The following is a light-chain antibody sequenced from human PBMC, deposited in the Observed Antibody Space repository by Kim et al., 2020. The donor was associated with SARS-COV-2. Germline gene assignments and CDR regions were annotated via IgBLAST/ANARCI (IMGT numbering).Light chain of an antibody. CDR2: DVT. CDR1: RSDVGAYNY. CDR3: CSSAGNSVI. V-gene: IGLV2-11*01. Sequence: QSALTQPRSVSGSPGQSVTMSCTGTRSDVGAYNYVSWYQQHPGKAPKVVIYDVTNRPSGVPDRFSGSKSGNTASLTISGLQAEDEADYYCCSSAGNSVIFGGGTQLTVL. J-gene: IGLJ2*01.